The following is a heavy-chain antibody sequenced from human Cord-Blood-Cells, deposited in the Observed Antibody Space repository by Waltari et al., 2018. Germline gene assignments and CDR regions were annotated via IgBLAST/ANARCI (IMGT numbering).Heavy chain of an antibody. CDR1: GGPFSGYY. CDR2: INHSGST. CDR3: ARGLGAAAGSNPSYYFDY. Sequence: QVQLQQWGAGLLKPSETLSLTCAVYGGPFSGYYWSWIRQPPGKGLEWIGEINHSGSTNYNPSLKSRVTISVDTSKNQFSLKLSSVTAADTAVYYCARGLGAAAGSNPSYYFDYWGQGTLVTVSS. J-gene: IGHJ4*02. V-gene: IGHV4-34*01. D-gene: IGHD6-13*01.